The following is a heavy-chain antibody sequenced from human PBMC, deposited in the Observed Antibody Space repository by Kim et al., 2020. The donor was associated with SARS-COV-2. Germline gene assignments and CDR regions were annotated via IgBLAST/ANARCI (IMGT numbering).Heavy chain of an antibody. Sequence: AGAVKGRFTISRGKAKHSLYLQMNSLRDEDTAVYYCAGEFYDSSGYIFDYWGQGTLVTVSS. D-gene: IGHD3-22*01. V-gene: IGHV3-48*02. J-gene: IGHJ4*02. CDR3: AGEFYDSSGYIFDY.